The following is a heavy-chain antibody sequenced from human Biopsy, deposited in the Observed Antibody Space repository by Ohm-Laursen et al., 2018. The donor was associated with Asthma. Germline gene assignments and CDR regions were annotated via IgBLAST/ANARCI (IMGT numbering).Heavy chain of an antibody. CDR1: GGTFRTYA. J-gene: IGHJ6*02. CDR3: ARVDAIMISGDFYFYSGFDL. Sequence: SVKVSCKASGGTFRTYAFNWVRQAPGQGLEWMGGIIPMYGVPKVAQKFQGRVTITADESTSTAYMEMSSLRSEDTAVYYCARVDAIMISGDFYFYSGFDLWGQGTTVTVSS. D-gene: IGHD3-16*01. V-gene: IGHV1-69*01. CDR2: IIPMYGVP.